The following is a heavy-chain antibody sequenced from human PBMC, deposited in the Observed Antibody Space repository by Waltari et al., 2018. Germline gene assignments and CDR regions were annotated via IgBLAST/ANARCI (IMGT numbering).Heavy chain of an antibody. Sequence: QVQLQQWGAGLLKPSETLSLTCAVYGGSFSGYYWSWIRQPPGKGLEWIGEINHSGSTNYNPSLKSRVTISVDTSKNQFSLKLSSVTAADTAVYYCARVPIAARPGHFDYWGQGTLVTVSS. V-gene: IGHV4-34*01. CDR3: ARVPIAARPGHFDY. CDR2: INHSGST. CDR1: GGSFSGYY. D-gene: IGHD6-6*01. J-gene: IGHJ4*02.